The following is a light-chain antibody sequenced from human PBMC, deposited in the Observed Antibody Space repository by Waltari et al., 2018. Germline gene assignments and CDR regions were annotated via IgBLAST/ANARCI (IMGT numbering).Light chain of an antibody. V-gene: IGKV4-1*01. CDR2: WAS. CDR1: QSILNRSNNQNY. CDR3: QQYYTTPT. J-gene: IGKJ1*01. Sequence: DFVMTQSPHSLAVSLGERATINCKSSQSILNRSNNQNYLAWYQQKPGQPPKLLIFWASTRESGVPDRFSGSGSATDFTLTIDTLQAEDVAVYYCQQYYTTPTFGQGTKVEIK.